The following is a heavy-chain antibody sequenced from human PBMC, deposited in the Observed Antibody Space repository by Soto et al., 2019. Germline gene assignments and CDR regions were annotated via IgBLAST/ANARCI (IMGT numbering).Heavy chain of an antibody. CDR2: MYYSGST. J-gene: IGHJ5*02. Sequence: QLQLQESGPGLVKPSETLSLTCTVSGGSISSSDFYWGWLRQTPGKGLEFIGSMYYSGSTYYNPSLNSRLTISVDTSKNQFTLKLISVTAADTAVYYCAVVDSTGNWFDPWGEGALVTVSS. V-gene: IGHV4-39*01. D-gene: IGHD6-25*01. CDR3: AVVDSTGNWFDP. CDR1: GGSISSSDFY.